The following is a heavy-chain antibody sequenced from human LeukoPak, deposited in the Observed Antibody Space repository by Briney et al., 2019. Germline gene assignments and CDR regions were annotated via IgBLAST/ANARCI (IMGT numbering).Heavy chain of an antibody. J-gene: IGHJ4*02. V-gene: IGHV3-21*01. CDR3: AKIAATDPIDF. CDR1: GFTFSTYS. CDR2: ISSNSRYI. Sequence: GGSLRLSCAASGFTFSTYSMNWVRQAPGKGLEWISSISSNSRYIYYADSLMGRFTVSRDNAKNSLFLQINSLRAEDTAVYYCAKIAATDPIDFWGQGTLVTVSS. D-gene: IGHD6-6*01.